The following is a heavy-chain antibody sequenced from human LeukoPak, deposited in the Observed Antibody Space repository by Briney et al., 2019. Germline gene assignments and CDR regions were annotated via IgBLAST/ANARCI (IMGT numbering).Heavy chain of an antibody. CDR3: AKDASFSGRYYFDY. CDR1: GFTFSSYA. J-gene: IGHJ4*02. CDR2: ISGSVDST. D-gene: IGHD1-26*01. V-gene: IGHV3-23*01. Sequence: PGGSLRLSCAASGFTFSSYAMGWVRQAPGKGLKWVSTISGSVDSTYYADSVKGRFTISRDNSQNTLYLQMNSLRAEDTAVYFCAKDASFSGRYYFDYWGQGTLVTVSS.